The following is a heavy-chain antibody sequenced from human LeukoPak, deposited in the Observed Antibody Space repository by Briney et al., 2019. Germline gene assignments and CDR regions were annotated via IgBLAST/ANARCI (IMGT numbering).Heavy chain of an antibody. V-gene: IGHV3-74*01. CDR3: ARDNRESITIFGVVTHRTTPGGDY. Sequence: GGSLRLSCAASGFTVSSNYMSWVRQAPGKGLVWVSRINTDGSSTSYADSVKGRFTISRDNAKNTLYLQMNSLRAEDTAVYYCARDNRESITIFGVVTHRTTPGGDYWGQGTLVTVSS. D-gene: IGHD3-3*01. CDR1: GFTVSSNY. J-gene: IGHJ4*02. CDR2: INTDGSST.